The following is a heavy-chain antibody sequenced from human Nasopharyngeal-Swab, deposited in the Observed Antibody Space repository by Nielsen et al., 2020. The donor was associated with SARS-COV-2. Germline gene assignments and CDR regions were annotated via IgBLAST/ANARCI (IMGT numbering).Heavy chain of an antibody. Sequence: SVQVSCKASGGTFRSYAITWVRQAPAEGLEWMGRIIPMRGKANYAQKFQGRVTITADKSTSTAYMELSGLRSEETAVYYCAGNIIHAGGGWFDPWGQGTLVTVSS. CDR2: IIPMRGKA. J-gene: IGHJ5*02. CDR1: GGTFRSYA. D-gene: IGHD3-16*01. V-gene: IGHV1-69*04. CDR3: AGNIIHAGGGWFDP.